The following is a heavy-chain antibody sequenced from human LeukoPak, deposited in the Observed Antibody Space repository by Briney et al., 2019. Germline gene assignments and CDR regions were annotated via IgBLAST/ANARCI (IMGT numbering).Heavy chain of an antibody. CDR3: ARSPYYYDSSGYYLEGFDY. Sequence: PGGSMRLSCAASGFTVSSNYMSWVRQAPGKGLEWVSVIYSGGSTYYADSVKGRFTISRDNSKNTLYLQMNSLRAEDTAVYYCARSPYYYDSSGYYLEGFDYWGQGTLVTVSS. CDR2: IYSGGST. J-gene: IGHJ4*02. CDR1: GFTVSSNY. D-gene: IGHD3-22*01. V-gene: IGHV3-66*02.